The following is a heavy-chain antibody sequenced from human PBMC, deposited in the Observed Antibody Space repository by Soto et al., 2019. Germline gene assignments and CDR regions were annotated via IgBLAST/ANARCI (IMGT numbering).Heavy chain of an antibody. J-gene: IGHJ6*02. CDR2: ISAYNGNT. Sequence: ASVKVSCKASGYTFTSYGISWVRQAPGQGLEWMGWISAYNGNTNYAQKLQGRVTMTTDTSTSTAYMELRSLRSDDTAVYYCARDGLVSGGYCNSTSCHKAYCYYRMDVWGQGTMVTVSS. V-gene: IGHV1-18*04. D-gene: IGHD2-2*02. CDR3: ARDGLVSGGYCNSTSCHKAYCYYRMDV. CDR1: GYTFTSYG.